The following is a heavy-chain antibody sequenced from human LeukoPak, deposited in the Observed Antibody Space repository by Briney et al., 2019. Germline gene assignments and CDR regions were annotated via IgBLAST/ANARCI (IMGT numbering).Heavy chain of an antibody. CDR3: ARALTMVRGVIQSEFDY. CDR1: GFTFSSYA. V-gene: IGHV3-30-3*01. D-gene: IGHD3-10*01. J-gene: IGHJ4*02. Sequence: PGRSLRLSCAASGFTFSSYAMHWVRQAPGKGLEWVAVISYDGSNKYYADSVKGRFTISRDNSKNTLYLQMNSLRAEDTAVYYCARALTMVRGVIQSEFDYWGQGTLVTVSS. CDR2: ISYDGSNK.